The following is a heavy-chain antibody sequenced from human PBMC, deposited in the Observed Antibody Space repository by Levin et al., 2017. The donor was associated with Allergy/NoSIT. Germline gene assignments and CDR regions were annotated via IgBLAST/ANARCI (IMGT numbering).Heavy chain of an antibody. CDR3: ARVGPVRNFDY. Sequence: SETLSLTCTVSGGSISSGGYYWSWIRQHPGKGLEWIGYIYYSGSTYYNPSLKSRVTISVDTSKNQFSLKLSSVTAADTAVYYCARVGPVRNFDYWGQGTLVTVSS. CDR1: GGSISSGGYY. D-gene: IGHD3-16*01. CDR2: IYYSGST. V-gene: IGHV4-31*03. J-gene: IGHJ4*02.